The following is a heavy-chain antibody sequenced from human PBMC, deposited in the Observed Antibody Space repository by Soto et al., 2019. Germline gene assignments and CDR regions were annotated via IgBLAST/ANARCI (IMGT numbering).Heavy chain of an antibody. Sequence: QVQLVQSGAEVKKPGASVKVSCKASGYTFTSHGISWVRQAPGQGLEWMGWISGYNGNTNYAQKFQARVTMTTDTAKSTANMELRSLRSDDTAVYYCARDWGDGYNWRFDYWGQGTLVTVSS. CDR2: ISGYNGNT. J-gene: IGHJ4*02. D-gene: IGHD5-12*01. CDR3: ARDWGDGYNWRFDY. CDR1: GYTFTSHG. V-gene: IGHV1-18*04.